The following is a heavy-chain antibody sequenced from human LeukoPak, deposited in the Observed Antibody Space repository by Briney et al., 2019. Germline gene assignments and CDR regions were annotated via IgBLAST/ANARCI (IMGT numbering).Heavy chain of an antibody. J-gene: IGHJ4*02. CDR2: IYSGGST. V-gene: IGHV3-66*01. D-gene: IGHD3-22*01. Sequence: GGSLRLSCAASGFTVSSNYMSWVRQAPGKGLEWVSVIYSGGSTYYADSVKGRFTISRDNSMNTLYLQMNSVRAEDTAVYYCARDKQDYDSSGYYDYWGQGTLVTVSS. CDR1: GFTVSSNY. CDR3: ARDKQDYDSSGYYDY.